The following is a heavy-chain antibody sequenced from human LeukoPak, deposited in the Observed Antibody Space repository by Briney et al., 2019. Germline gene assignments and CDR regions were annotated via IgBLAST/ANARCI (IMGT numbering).Heavy chain of an antibody. CDR2: INNSGDDK. CDR1: GYTFSCCS. J-gene: IGHJ5*02. D-gene: IGHD5-12*01. V-gene: IGHV3-21*04. Sequence: GGSLRLSCAASGYTFSCCSMNWVRQAPGKGLEWLSSINNSGDDKYHADSVQGRFTISRDNAKNSLYLQMNSLRAEDTAVYYCARESGYSGYGTWGQGTLVTVSS. CDR3: ARESGYSGYGT.